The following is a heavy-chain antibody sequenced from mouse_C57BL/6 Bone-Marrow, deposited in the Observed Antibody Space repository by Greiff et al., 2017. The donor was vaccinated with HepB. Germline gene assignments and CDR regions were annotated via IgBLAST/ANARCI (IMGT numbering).Heavy chain of an antibody. CDR2: ISSGGSYT. D-gene: IGHD1-1*01. V-gene: IGHV5-6*01. J-gene: IGHJ4*01. CDR1: GFTFSSYG. Sequence: EVQRVESGGDLVKPGGSLKLSCAASGFTFSSYGMSWVRQTPDKRLEWVATISSGGSYTYYPDSVKGRFTISRDNAKNTLYLQMSSLKSEDTAMYYCARRTTVVARGYAMDYWGQGTSVTVSS. CDR3: ARRTTVVARGYAMDY.